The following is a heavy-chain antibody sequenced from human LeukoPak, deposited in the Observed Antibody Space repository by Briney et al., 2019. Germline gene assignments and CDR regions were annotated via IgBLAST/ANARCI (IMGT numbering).Heavy chain of an antibody. CDR1: GTTLNPND. CDR2: MYPWGSA. D-gene: IGHD4-23*01. V-gene: IGHV3-66*02. J-gene: IGHJ4*01. CDR3: VRQGGGDNCR. Sequence: GGSLRLSCAASGTTLNPNDMNWVRQAPGKGLEWVSIMYPWGSAFYTDSVKGRFTVTRDESKNMMFLQMNTLRPDDTAMYYCVRQGGGDNCRWGQGALVTVSS.